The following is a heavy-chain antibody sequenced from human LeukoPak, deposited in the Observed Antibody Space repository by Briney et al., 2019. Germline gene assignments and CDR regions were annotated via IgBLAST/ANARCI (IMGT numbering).Heavy chain of an antibody. Sequence: PGGSLRLSCAASGFTFSSYAMSWVRQAPGKGLEWVAVISYDGSNKYYADSVKGRFTISRDNSKNTLYLQMNSLRAEDTAVYYCARGQYYYDTSGYYADYWGQGTLVTVSS. CDR3: ARGQYYYDTSGYYADY. CDR1: GFTFSSYA. V-gene: IGHV3-30-3*01. D-gene: IGHD3-22*01. CDR2: ISYDGSNK. J-gene: IGHJ4*02.